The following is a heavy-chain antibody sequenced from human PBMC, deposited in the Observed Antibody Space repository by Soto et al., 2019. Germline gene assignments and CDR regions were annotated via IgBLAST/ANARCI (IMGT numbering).Heavy chain of an antibody. D-gene: IGHD6-19*01. J-gene: IGHJ4*02. Sequence: QVQLVESGGGVVQPGRSLRLSCAASGFTFSSYGMHWVRQAPGKGLEWVAVISYDGSNKYYADSVKGRFTISRDNSKNTLYLQMNSLRAEDTAVYYCAKGERADSSGWYYSGYFDYWGQGTLVTVSS. V-gene: IGHV3-30*18. CDR3: AKGERADSSGWYYSGYFDY. CDR2: ISYDGSNK. CDR1: GFTFSSYG.